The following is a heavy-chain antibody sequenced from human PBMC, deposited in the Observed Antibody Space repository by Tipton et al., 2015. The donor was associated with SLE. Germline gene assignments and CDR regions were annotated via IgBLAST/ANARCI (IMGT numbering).Heavy chain of an antibody. CDR2: IYSGGSST. V-gene: IGHV3-23*03. J-gene: IGHJ4*02. CDR1: GFTFSSYA. CDR3: ARDLTTSFDY. D-gene: IGHD4-17*01. Sequence: SLRLSCAASGFTFSSYAMSWVRQAPGKGLEWVSVIYSGGSSTYYADSVKGRFTISRDNSKNTLYLQMNSLRAEDTAVYYCARDLTTSFDYWGQGTLVTVSS.